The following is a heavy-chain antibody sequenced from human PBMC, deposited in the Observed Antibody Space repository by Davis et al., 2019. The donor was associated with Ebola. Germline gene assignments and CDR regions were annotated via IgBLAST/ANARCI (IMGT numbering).Heavy chain of an antibody. J-gene: IGHJ6*02. V-gene: IGHV4-34*01. Sequence: MPSETLSLTCAVYGVSFSGYSWHWIRQPPGKGLAWIGEINHSGRTNYNPSLKSRVTMSVDTSKNQFSLRVRSVTAADTAVYYCARGGGYGGYGMDVWGQGTTVTVSS. CDR3: ARGGGYGGYGMDV. CDR2: INHSGRT. D-gene: IGHD6-25*01. CDR1: GVSFSGYS.